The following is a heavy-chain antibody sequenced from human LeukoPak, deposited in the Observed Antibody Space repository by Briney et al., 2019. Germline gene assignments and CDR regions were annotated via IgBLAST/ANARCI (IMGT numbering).Heavy chain of an antibody. CDR2: ISSSSSYI. D-gene: IGHD3-10*01. J-gene: IGHJ4*02. CDR3: AKDMFLKGYYGSGSLDGGY. CDR1: GFTFSSYS. Sequence: GGSLRLSCAASGFTFSSYSMNWVRQAPGKGLEWVSSISSSSSYIYYADSVKGRFTISRDNSKNTLYLQMNSLRAEDTAVYYCAKDMFLKGYYGSGSLDGGYWGQGTLVTVSS. V-gene: IGHV3-21*04.